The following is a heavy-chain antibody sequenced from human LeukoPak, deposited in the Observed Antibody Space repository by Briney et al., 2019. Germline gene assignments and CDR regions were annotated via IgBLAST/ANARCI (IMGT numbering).Heavy chain of an antibody. CDR3: ARSSTAMDAFDI. Sequence: PGGSLRLSCAAAGFTFSSYGMHWVRQAPGKGLEWVAVISYDGSNKYYADSVKGRFTISRDNSKNTLYLQMNSLRAEDTAVYYCARSSTAMDAFDIWGQGTMVTVSS. CDR1: GFTFSSYG. J-gene: IGHJ3*02. V-gene: IGHV3-30*03. D-gene: IGHD5-18*01. CDR2: ISYDGSNK.